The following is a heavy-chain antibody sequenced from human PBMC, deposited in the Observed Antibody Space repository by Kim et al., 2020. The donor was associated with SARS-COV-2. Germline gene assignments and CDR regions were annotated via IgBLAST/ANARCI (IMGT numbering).Heavy chain of an antibody. J-gene: IGHJ6*02. V-gene: IGHV4-59*01. CDR2: IYYSGST. CDR1: GGSISSYY. D-gene: IGHD3-3*01. Sequence: SETLSLTCTVSGGSISSYYWSWIRQPPGKGLEWIGYIYYSGSTNYNPSLKSRVTISVDTSKNQFSLKLSSVTAADTAVYYCARFQHDLWSGFYRFDYYYGMDVWGRGTTVTVS. CDR3: ARFQHDLWSGFYRFDYYYGMDV.